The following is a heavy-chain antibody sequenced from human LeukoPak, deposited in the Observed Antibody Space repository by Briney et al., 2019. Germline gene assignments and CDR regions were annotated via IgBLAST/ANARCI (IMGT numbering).Heavy chain of an antibody. CDR1: GGFISSYY. Sequence: SETLSLTCTVSGGFISSYYWSWIRQPPGKGLEWIGYIYYSGSTNYNPSLKSRVTISVDTSKNQFSLKLSSVTAADTAVYYCARDRGILSFDYWGQGTLVTVSS. D-gene: IGHD2-15*01. CDR2: IYYSGST. V-gene: IGHV4-59*12. CDR3: ARDRGILSFDY. J-gene: IGHJ4*02.